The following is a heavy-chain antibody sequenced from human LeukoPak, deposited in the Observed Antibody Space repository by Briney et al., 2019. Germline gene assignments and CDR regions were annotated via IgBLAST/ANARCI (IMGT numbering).Heavy chain of an antibody. CDR1: VGSISSYY. D-gene: IGHD5-18*01. Sequence: PSETLSLTCTVSVGSISSYYWSWIRQPPGKGLEWIGHIYYSGSTNYNPSLKSRVTISIDTSKNQFSLRLSSVTAADTAMYYCARGAAGYSYGWGQGTLVTVSS. CDR2: IYYSGST. J-gene: IGHJ4*02. V-gene: IGHV4-59*01. CDR3: ARGAAGYSYG.